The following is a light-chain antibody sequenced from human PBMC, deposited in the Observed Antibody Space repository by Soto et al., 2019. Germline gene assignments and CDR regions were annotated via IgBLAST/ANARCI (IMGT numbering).Light chain of an antibody. CDR2: DAS. CDR1: QTINTW. CDR3: QQYTSYLWT. J-gene: IGKJ1*01. V-gene: IGKV1-5*01. Sequence: DIQMTQSPSTLSASVGDRVTITCRASQTINTWLAWYQQKPGKVPKLLIYDASNLQSGVPSRFSGSGSGTEFTLTISSLQPDDFATYYCQQYTSYLWTFGQGTKVEIK.